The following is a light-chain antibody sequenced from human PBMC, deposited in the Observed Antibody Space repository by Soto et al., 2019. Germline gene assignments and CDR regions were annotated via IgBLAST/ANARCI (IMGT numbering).Light chain of an antibody. CDR3: RQFGSSPLYT. J-gene: IGKJ2*01. Sequence: EIVLTQSPGTLSLSPGERVTLSCRASQSVSSSYLAWYQQKPGQAPRLLIYGASSRATGIPYRFSGSGSGTDITLTISRLAPEDFAVYYCRQFGSSPLYTFGQGTKLEIK. CDR1: QSVSSSY. V-gene: IGKV3-20*01. CDR2: GAS.